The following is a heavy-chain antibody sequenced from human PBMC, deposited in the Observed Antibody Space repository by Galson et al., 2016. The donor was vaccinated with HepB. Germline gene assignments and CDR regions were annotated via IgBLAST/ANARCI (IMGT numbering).Heavy chain of an antibody. CDR1: GFTFSSYW. D-gene: IGHD1/OR15-1a*01. V-gene: IGHV3-74*01. CDR2: ITPDGSMT. J-gene: IGHJ4*02. CDR3: ARAGNSADY. Sequence: SLRLSCAASGFTFSSYWIHWMRQAPGKGLVWVSRITPDGSMTNYADAVQDRFTISRDNAKNSLSLQMNSLRAEDTAVYYCARAGNSADYWGQGTLVTVSS.